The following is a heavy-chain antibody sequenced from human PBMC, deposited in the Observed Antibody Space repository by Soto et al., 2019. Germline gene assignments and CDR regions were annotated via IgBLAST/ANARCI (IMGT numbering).Heavy chain of an antibody. V-gene: IGHV1-18*01. CDR1: GYSFTTSG. D-gene: IGHD4-17*01. CDR2: ISTYNGNT. CDR3: ARGLYGDYDY. J-gene: IGHJ4*02. Sequence: QAQLVQSGAEVKKPGASVKVSCKASGYSFTTSGITWVRQAPGQGLEWMGWISTYNGNTNYAQKLQDRVTLTTDTSTSTAYMELRSLRSDDTAVYYCARGLYGDYDYWGQGTLVTVSS.